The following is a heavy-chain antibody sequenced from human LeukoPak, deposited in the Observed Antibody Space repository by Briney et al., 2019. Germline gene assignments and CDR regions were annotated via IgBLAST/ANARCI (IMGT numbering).Heavy chain of an antibody. CDR1: GGSFSGYY. J-gene: IGHJ4*02. Sequence: KPSETLSLTCAVYGGSFSGYYWSWIRQPPGKGLEWIGYIYYSGSTNYNPSLKSRVTISVDTSKNQFSLKLSSVTAADTAVYYCARDLGGATFFDYWGQGTLVTVSS. V-gene: IGHV4-59*01. D-gene: IGHD1-26*01. CDR3: ARDLGGATFFDY. CDR2: IYYSGST.